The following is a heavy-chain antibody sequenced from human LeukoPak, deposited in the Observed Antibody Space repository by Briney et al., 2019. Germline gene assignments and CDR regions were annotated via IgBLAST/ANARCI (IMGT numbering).Heavy chain of an antibody. CDR1: GGSISSSSYY. J-gene: IGHJ4*02. V-gene: IGHV4-39*07. Sequence: SETLSLTCTVSGGSISSSSYYWSWIRQPPGKGLEGNGSIYYSGSTYYNPSLKSRVTISVDTSKNQFSLKLSSVTAADTAVYYCASRTYYYGSGIDYWGQGTLVTVSS. CDR3: ASRTYYYGSGIDY. CDR2: IYYSGST. D-gene: IGHD3-10*01.